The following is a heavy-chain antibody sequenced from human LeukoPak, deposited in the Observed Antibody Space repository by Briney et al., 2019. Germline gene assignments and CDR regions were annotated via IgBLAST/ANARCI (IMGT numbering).Heavy chain of an antibody. CDR2: INHSGST. V-gene: IGHV4-34*01. J-gene: IGHJ4*02. D-gene: IGHD3-10*01. CDR3: ARGGSRLLWFGEPQRYYFDY. CDR1: GGSFSGYY. Sequence: SETLSLTCAVYGGSFSGYYWSWIRQPPGKGLEWIGEINHSGSTNYNPSLKSRVTISVDTPKNQFSLKLSSVTAADTAVYYCARGGSRLLWFGEPQRYYFDYWGQGTLVTVSS.